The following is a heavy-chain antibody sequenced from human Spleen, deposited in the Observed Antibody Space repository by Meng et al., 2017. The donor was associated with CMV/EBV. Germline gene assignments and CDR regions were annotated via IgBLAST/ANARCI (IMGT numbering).Heavy chain of an antibody. CDR1: GGSISSGDYY. V-gene: IGHV4-39*01. D-gene: IGHD3-10*01. Sequence: SETLSLTCTVSGGSISSGDYYWSWIRQPPGKGLEWIGSIYYSGSTKYNPSLQSRVTISVDASRNQFSLNLSFVTAADTALYYCASQTFGELFYWGQGSLVTVSS. CDR3: ASQTFGELFY. J-gene: IGHJ4*02. CDR2: IYYSGST.